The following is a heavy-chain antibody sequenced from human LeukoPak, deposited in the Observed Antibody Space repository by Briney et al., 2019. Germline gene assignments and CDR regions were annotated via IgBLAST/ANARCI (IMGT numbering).Heavy chain of an antibody. V-gene: IGHV4-34*01. CDR2: INHSGST. J-gene: IGHJ3*02. CDR1: GGSFSGYY. CDR3: ATAGYYDILTGYGRDDAFDI. D-gene: IGHD3-9*01. Sequence: SETLSLTCAVYGGSFSGYYWSWIRQPPGKGLEWIGEINHSGSTNYNPSLKSRVTISVDTSKNQFSLKLSSVTAADTAVYYCATAGYYDILTGYGRDDAFDIWGQGTMVTVSS.